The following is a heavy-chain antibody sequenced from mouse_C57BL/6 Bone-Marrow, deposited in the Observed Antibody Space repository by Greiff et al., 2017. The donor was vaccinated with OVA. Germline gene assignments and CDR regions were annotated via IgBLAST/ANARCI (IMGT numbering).Heavy chain of an antibody. CDR2: IDPSDSYT. J-gene: IGHJ2*01. Sequence: QVQLQQPGAELVKPGASVKLSCKASGYTFTSYWMQWVKQRPGQGLEWIGEIDPSDSYTNYNQKFKGKATLTVDTSSSTAYMQLSSLTSEDSAVYYCARLITTTFDDWGQGTTLTVSS. V-gene: IGHV1-50*01. CDR1: GYTFTSYW. D-gene: IGHD1-1*01. CDR3: ARLITTTFDD.